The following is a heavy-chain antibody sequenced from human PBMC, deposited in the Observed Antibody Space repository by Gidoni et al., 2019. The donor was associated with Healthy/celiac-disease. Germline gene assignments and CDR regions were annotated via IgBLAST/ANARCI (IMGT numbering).Heavy chain of an antibody. CDR1: GVTFSGSA. J-gene: IGHJ4*02. D-gene: IGHD2-15*01. V-gene: IGHV3-73*02. CDR2: IRSKANSYAT. CDR3: TRFTVVTAY. Sequence: EVQLVGSGGGLFQPGGSLKLSCSASGVTFSGSAMHWVRQASGKGLEWVGRIRSKANSYATAYAASVKGRFTISRDDSKNTAYLQMNSLKTEDTAVYYCTRFTVVTAYWGQGTLVTVSS.